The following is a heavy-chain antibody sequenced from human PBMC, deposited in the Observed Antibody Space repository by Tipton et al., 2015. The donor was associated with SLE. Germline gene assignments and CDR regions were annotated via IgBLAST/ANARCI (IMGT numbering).Heavy chain of an antibody. Sequence: TLSLTCAVSGDSISRYYWSWIRQSPGKGLEWIGYIYYSGITNSSPSLKSRVTISVDTSKNQFSLKLSSVTAADTAVYYCARVPGLERSYSYFYYMDVWGKGTTVTVSS. V-gene: IGHV4-59*12. CDR1: GDSISRYY. CDR2: IYYSGIT. D-gene: IGHD1-1*01. J-gene: IGHJ6*03. CDR3: ARVPGLERSYSYFYYMDV.